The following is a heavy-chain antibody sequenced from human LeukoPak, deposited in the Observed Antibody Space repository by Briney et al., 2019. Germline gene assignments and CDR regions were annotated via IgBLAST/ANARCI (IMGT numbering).Heavy chain of an antibody. J-gene: IGHJ4*02. CDR2: IYYSGST. V-gene: IGHV4-31*03. CDR1: SGSISSGGYY. CDR3: ARESEYYYDSSGYYGHFDY. D-gene: IGHD3-22*01. Sequence: SETLSLTCTVSSGSISSGGYYWSWIRQHPGKGLEWIGYIYYSGSTYYNSSLKSRVTISVDTSKNQFSLKLSSVTAADTAVYYCARESEYYYDSSGYYGHFDYWGQGTLVTVSS.